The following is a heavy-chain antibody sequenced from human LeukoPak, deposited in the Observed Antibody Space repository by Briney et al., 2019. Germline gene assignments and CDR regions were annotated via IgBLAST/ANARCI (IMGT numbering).Heavy chain of an antibody. Sequence: SETLSLTCAVYGGSFSGYYWSWIRQPPGKGLEWIGEINHSGSTNYNPSLKSRVTISVDTSTNQFSLKLSSVTAADTAVYYCARGRVVVVAATFYYYYYYMDVWGKGTTVTVSS. D-gene: IGHD2-15*01. CDR2: INHSGST. V-gene: IGHV4-34*01. CDR3: ARGRVVVVAATFYYYYYYMDV. J-gene: IGHJ6*03. CDR1: GGSFSGYY.